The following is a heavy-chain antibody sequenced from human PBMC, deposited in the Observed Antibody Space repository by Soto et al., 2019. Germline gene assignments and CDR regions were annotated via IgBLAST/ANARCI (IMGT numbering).Heavy chain of an antibody. Sequence: SETLSLTCAVSGFFISSGNYWGWIRKPPGKGLEWIGSIFHGGNTYYNPSLKSRVTISVDMSKNQFSLKLNSVTAADTAVYYCARARSYDAFDVWGQGTLVTVSS. CDR2: IFHGGNT. D-gene: IGHD4-17*01. V-gene: IGHV4-38-2*01. CDR1: GFFISSGNY. J-gene: IGHJ3*01. CDR3: ARARSYDAFDV.